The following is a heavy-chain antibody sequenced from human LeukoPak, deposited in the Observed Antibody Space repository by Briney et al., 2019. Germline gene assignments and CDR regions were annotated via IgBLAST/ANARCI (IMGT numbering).Heavy chain of an antibody. CDR3: ARDPSYHDYYDSSGYYDY. J-gene: IGHJ4*02. Sequence: PSETLSLTCTVSGASISTHYWSWIRQPPGKGLEWIGYIYYSGSTNYNPSLKSRVTISVDTSKNQFSLKLSSVTAADTAVYYCARDPSYHDYYDSSGYYDYWGQGTLVTVSS. CDR2: IYYSGST. D-gene: IGHD3-22*01. V-gene: IGHV4-59*11. CDR1: GASISTHY.